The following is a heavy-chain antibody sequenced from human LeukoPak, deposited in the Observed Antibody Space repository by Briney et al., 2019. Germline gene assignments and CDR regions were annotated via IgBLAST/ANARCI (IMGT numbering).Heavy chain of an antibody. V-gene: IGHV1-2*02. CDR3: ARGAFQGSSWFDY. Sequence: GASVEVSCKASGYTFTGYYMHWVRLAPGQGLEWMGWINPNSGGTNYAQNFQGRVTMTRDTSISTAYMELSRLRSDDTAVYYCARGAFQGSSWFDYWGQGTLVTVSS. CDR1: GYTFTGYY. CDR2: INPNSGGT. J-gene: IGHJ4*02. D-gene: IGHD6-13*01.